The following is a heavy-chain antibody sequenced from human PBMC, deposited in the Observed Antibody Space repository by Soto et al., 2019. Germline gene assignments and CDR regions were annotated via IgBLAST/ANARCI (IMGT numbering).Heavy chain of an antibody. CDR3: ARDSYSGSGSYYTPLFEY. J-gene: IGHJ4*02. V-gene: IGHV3-7*01. CDR2: IKYDGGEK. Sequence: GESLKISCQGSGYSFSNYWMSWVRQAPGKGLEWVANIKYDGGEKYYVDSVKGRFTISRDNAKNSLYLQMNSLRVEDTAVYYCARDSYSGSGSYYTPLFEYWGQGTLVTVSS. D-gene: IGHD3-10*01. CDR1: GYSFSNYW.